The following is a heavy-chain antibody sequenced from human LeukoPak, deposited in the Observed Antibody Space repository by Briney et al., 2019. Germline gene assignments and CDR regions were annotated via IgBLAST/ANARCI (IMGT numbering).Heavy chain of an antibody. D-gene: IGHD2-2*01. CDR2: INPNSGDT. CDR3: AKPRFGYCSSTNCYSWFDP. V-gene: IGHV1-2*02. CDR1: VYTFTGYY. Sequence: ASVNVSCKASVYTFTGYYMHWVRQAPGQGLEWMRWINPNSGDTNYTQKFQGRVTMTRDTSISTAYMELSRLRSDDTAVYYCAKPRFGYCSSTNCYSWFDPWGQGTLVTVPS. J-gene: IGHJ5*02.